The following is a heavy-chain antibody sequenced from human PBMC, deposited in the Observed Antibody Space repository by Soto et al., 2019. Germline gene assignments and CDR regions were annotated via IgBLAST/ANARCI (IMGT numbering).Heavy chain of an antibody. CDR2: IFYTGAT. CDR1: GDPISSRSHY. V-gene: IGHV4-31*11. CDR3: AREGRHSGGMRESWFDP. D-gene: IGHD3-10*01. J-gene: IGHJ5*02. Sequence: SETLSLTCAVSGDPISSRSHYWNWIRRVPGKGLEFIGYIFYTGATYYNPSLRGRISMSVGTSKNQFSLTLRSVTAADTAIYYCAREGRHSGGMRESWFDPWGQGTQVTVSS.